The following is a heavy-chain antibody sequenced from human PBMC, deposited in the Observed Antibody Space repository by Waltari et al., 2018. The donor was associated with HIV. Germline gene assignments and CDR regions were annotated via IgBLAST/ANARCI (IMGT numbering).Heavy chain of an antibody. J-gene: IGHJ6*02. D-gene: IGHD6-6*01. Sequence: QVQLQQWGAGLLKPSETLSLTCAVYGGSFSGYYWSWIRQPPGKGLEWIGEINHSGSTNYNRALKSRVTKSVDTSKNQFSLKLSSVTAADTAVYYCAREGRVIAARQGGVGYYYYGMDVWGQGTTVTVSS. V-gene: IGHV4-34*01. CDR2: INHSGST. CDR3: AREGRVIAARQGGVGYYYYGMDV. CDR1: GGSFSGYY.